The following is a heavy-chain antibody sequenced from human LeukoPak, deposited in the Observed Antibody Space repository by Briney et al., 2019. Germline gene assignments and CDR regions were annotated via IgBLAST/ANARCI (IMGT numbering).Heavy chain of an antibody. CDR1: GFTFSRYC. J-gene: IGHJ5*02. CDR3: ASGPTGFA. Sequence: GGSLRLSCVASGFTFSRYCMNWVRQAPGKGLVWVSRINSDGSTTIYADSVKGRFTISRDNAKNTLYLQMNSLRAEDTAVYFCASGPTGFAWGQGTLVTVSS. V-gene: IGHV3-74*01. CDR2: INSDGSTT. D-gene: IGHD1-14*01.